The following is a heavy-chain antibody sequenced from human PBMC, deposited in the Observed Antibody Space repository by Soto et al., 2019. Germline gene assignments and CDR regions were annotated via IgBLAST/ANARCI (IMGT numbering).Heavy chain of an antibody. J-gene: IGHJ4*02. Sequence: VQLVESGGGLVQPGGSLKLSCAASGFTFTDSAIHWVRQASGKGLEWVGRIRSKTNNYATAHAASVTGRFSISRDDSRNTAYLQMNSLKTEDTAVYYCTRPSKDGYSFGYWGQGTLVTVSS. CDR2: IRSKTNNYAT. CDR1: GFTFTDSA. V-gene: IGHV3-73*01. D-gene: IGHD4-4*01. CDR3: TRPSKDGYSFGY.